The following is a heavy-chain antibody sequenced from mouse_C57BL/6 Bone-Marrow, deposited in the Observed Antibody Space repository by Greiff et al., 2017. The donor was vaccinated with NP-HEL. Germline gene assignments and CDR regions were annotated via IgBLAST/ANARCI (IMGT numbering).Heavy chain of an antibody. J-gene: IGHJ1*03. CDR1: GFTFSNYW. CDR2: IRLKSDNYAT. Sequence: EVKLMESGGGLVQPGGSMKLSCVASGFTFSNYWMNWVRQSPEKGLEWVAQIRLKSDNYATHYAESVKGRFTISRDDSKSSVYLQMNNLRAEDTGIYYCTSPLYPFYWYFDVWGTGTTVTVSS. V-gene: IGHV6-3*01. D-gene: IGHD2-1*01. CDR3: TSPLYPFYWYFDV.